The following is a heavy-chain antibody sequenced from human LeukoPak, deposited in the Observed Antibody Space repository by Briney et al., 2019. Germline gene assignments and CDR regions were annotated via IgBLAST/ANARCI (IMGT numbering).Heavy chain of an antibody. CDR1: GFTFSSYS. D-gene: IGHD3-3*01. CDR2: ISSSSSTI. Sequence: GGSLRLSCAASGFTFSSYSMNWVRQAPGKGLEWVSYISSSSSTIYYADSVKGRFTVSRDNAKNSLYLQMNSLRAEDTAVYYCARDVWSGSSRFDPWGQGTPVTVSS. J-gene: IGHJ5*02. V-gene: IGHV3-48*01. CDR3: ARDVWSGSSRFDP.